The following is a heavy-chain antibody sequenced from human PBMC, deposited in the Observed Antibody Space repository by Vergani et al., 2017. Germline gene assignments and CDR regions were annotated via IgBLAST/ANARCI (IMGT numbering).Heavy chain of an antibody. Sequence: EVQLVQSGAEVKKPGESLTISCKGSGYSFTSYWIGWVRQMPGKGLEWMGIIYPGDSDTRYSPSFQGQVTISADKSISTAYLQWSSLKASHTAMYYCARQPGELLWFGEVAFDYWGQGTLVTVSS. J-gene: IGHJ4*02. CDR3: ARQPGELLWFGEVAFDY. CDR2: IYPGDSDT. CDR1: GYSFTSYW. D-gene: IGHD3-10*01. V-gene: IGHV5-51*01.